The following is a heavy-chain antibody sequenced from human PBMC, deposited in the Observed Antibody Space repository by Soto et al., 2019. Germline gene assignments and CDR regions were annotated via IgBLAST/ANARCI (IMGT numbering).Heavy chain of an antibody. CDR3: ARQAYYDILTGYSYYFDY. J-gene: IGHJ4*02. Sequence: QLQLQESGPGLVKPSETLSLTCTVSGGSISSSSYYWGWIRQHPGKGLEWIGSIYYSGSTYYNPSLRSRVTISVDTSKNEFSLKLSSVTAADTAVYYCARQAYYDILTGYSYYFDYWGQGTLVTVSS. D-gene: IGHD3-9*01. CDR1: GGSISSSSYY. CDR2: IYYSGST. V-gene: IGHV4-39*01.